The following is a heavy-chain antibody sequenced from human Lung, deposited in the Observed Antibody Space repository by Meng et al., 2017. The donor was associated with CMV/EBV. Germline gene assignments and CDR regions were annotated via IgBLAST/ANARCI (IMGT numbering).Heavy chain of an antibody. CDR1: GYTFTNYG. J-gene: IGHJ4*02. D-gene: IGHD2-15*01. CDR3: ASGTPGRSYCDY. Sequence: LVQSGGEVKKPGASVKVSCKASGYTFTNYGITWVRQAPGQGLEWMGWFVNYVDTYPAPKFQGRVTMTTDTHTNTAFMEPRSLTSDDTAVYYCASGTPGRSYCDYWGQGTLVTVSS. V-gene: IGHV1-18*01. CDR2: FVNYVDT.